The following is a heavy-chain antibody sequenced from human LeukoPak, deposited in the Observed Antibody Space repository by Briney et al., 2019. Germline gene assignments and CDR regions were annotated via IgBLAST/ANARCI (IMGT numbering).Heavy chain of an antibody. CDR1: CGFISGCF. J-gene: IGHJ6*02. CDR3: VRHLKYYYYGMDV. Sequence: SEMLSLTCTVACGFISGCFWCWSRQPAGKGLEWIGYIYHSGSTNYNPSLKSRVTISVDTSKNQFSLKLSSVTAADTAVYYCVRHLKYYYYGMDVSGQGTKVTVSS. CDR2: IYHSGST. V-gene: IGHV4-59*08.